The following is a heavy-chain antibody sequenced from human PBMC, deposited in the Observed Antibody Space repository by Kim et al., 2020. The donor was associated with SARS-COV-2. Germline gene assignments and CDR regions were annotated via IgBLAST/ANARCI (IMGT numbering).Heavy chain of an antibody. D-gene: IGHD1-7*01. J-gene: IGHJ5*02. Sequence: ASVKVSCKASGYTFIGYYMHWVRQAPGQGLEWMGRINPKSGDTNYAQKFQGRVIMTRDTSITTAYMELSSLRSDDTAVYYCARVLGLTGTKDTFDPWGQGALVTVSS. CDR1: GYTFIGYY. CDR3: ARVLGLTGTKDTFDP. CDR2: INPKSGDT. V-gene: IGHV1-2*06.